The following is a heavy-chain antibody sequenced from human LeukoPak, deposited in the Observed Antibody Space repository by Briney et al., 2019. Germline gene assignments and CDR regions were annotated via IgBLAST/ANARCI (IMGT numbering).Heavy chain of an antibody. V-gene: IGHV3-7*01. CDR2: IKQDGSEK. D-gene: IGHD2-15*01. J-gene: IGHJ5*02. Sequence: GGSLRLSCAASGFTLSSYWMTWVRQAPGKGLEWVANIKQDGSEKYYVDSVKGRFTISRDNSKNTLYLQMNSLRVEDTAVYYCARAGGYCSGGSCYRGYSWFDPWGQGTLVTVSS. CDR1: GFTLSSYW. CDR3: ARAGGYCSGGSCYRGYSWFDP.